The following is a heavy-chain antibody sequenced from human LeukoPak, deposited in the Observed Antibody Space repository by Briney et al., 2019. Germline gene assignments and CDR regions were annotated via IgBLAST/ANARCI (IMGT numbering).Heavy chain of an antibody. Sequence: GGSLRLFCAASGFTFSSYAMHWVRQAPGKGLEWVAVISYDGSNKYYADSVKGRFTISRDNSKNTLYLQMNSLRAEDTAVYYCARVNGIAAAGTDLDYWGQGTLVTVSS. V-gene: IGHV3-30-3*01. D-gene: IGHD6-13*01. J-gene: IGHJ4*02. CDR2: ISYDGSNK. CDR3: ARVNGIAAAGTDLDY. CDR1: GFTFSSYA.